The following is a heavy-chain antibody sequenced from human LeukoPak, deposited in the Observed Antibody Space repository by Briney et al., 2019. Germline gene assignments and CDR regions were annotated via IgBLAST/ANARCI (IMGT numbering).Heavy chain of an antibody. D-gene: IGHD3-3*01. J-gene: IGHJ4*02. CDR2: ISHRGRT. Sequence: KPSETLSLTCAVYGGSISGSYWSWIRQPPGKGLEWIGEISHRGRTHYNPSLQSRVFMSVDTSKNQFALNLNSVTAADTAVYYCARVPLRFLEPFDYWGQGILVTVSS. CDR3: ARVPLRFLEPFDY. V-gene: IGHV4-34*01. CDR1: GGSISGSY.